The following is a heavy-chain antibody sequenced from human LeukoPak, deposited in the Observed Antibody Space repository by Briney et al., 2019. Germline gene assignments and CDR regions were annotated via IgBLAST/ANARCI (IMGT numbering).Heavy chain of an antibody. CDR3: AKGYGGYDLDY. CDR1: GGSMSSYY. V-gene: IGHV4-59*01. D-gene: IGHD5-12*01. CDR2: IYYSGST. Sequence: SETLSLTCTVSGGSMSSYYWSWIRQPPGKGLEWVGYIYYSGSTNYNPSPKSRVTISVDTSKNQFSLKLSSVTAADTAVYYCAKGYGGYDLDYWGQGTLVTVSS. J-gene: IGHJ4*02.